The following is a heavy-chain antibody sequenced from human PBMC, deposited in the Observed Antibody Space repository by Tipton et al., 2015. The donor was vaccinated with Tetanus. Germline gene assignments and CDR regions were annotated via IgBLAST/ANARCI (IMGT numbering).Heavy chain of an antibody. V-gene: IGHV1-69*05. CDR1: GGGFTQFA. J-gene: IGHJ4*02. Sequence: QSGAEVKKPGSSVKVSCKASGGGFTQFAITWLRQAPGQRFELIGTFIPALSTTTYEQKFRGRVTMTRDTSTSTVFMELSSLRSEDTAVYYCARDVTSRGFVVVTAWSDYWGQGTLVTVSS. CDR2: FIPALSTT. CDR3: ARDVTSRGFVVVTAWSDY. D-gene: IGHD2-21*02.